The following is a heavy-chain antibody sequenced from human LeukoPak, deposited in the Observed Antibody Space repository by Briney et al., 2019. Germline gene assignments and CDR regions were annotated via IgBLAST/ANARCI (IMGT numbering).Heavy chain of an antibody. CDR3: ARGGVKYDILTQ. CDR2: INSHRGRT. Sequence: GASMKVSCKASECILTHYYIHWVRQAPGRGLEWMGWINSHRGRTNYPQKFQDRVTMPRDTSISTAYMELGRLISDDPAIYYFARGGVKYDILTQWGQGTLVTVSS. V-gene: IGHV1-2*02. D-gene: IGHD3-9*01. CDR1: ECILTHYY. J-gene: IGHJ4*02.